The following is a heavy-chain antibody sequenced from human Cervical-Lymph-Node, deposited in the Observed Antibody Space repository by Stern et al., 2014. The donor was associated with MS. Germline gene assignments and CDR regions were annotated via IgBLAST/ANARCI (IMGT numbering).Heavy chain of an antibody. CDR3: GGRGIRLITD. V-gene: IGHV4-30-4*01. D-gene: IGHD1-20*01. CDR2: IQSSGST. J-gene: IGHJ4*02. CDR1: GVSISSGDYY. Sequence: VQLVESGPGLVKPSQTLSLTCTVSGVSISSGDYYWSWIRQPPGKGLEWIGHIQSSGSTSYNPSLKSRVTISVDTSKNQLSLNVTSVTAADTAVYYCGGRGIRLITDWGQGALVTVSS.